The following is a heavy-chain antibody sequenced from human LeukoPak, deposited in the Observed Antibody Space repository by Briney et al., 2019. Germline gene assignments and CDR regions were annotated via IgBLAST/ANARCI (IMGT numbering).Heavy chain of an antibody. CDR1: GFTFSSYA. D-gene: IGHD3-9*01. CDR2: ITSSGFNT. Sequence: AGGSLRLSCAASGFTFSSYAMSWVRQAPGKGLEWVSAITSSGFNTYYADSVKGRFTISRDNSENTLFLQMNSLRAEDTAVYYCAQGGYDILTGYPHYWGQGTLVTVSS. V-gene: IGHV3-23*01. J-gene: IGHJ4*02. CDR3: AQGGYDILTGYPHY.